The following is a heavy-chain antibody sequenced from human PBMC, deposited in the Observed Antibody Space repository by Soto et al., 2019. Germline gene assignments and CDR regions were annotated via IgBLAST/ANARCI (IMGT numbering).Heavy chain of an antibody. Sequence: PGESLRISCKGSGYSFTNYWIGWVRQMPGKGLEWMGIIYPDDSDTKYSPSFQGQVTISADEPISTAYLQWSSLKASDTAMYYCARPHSSGWYYFDYWGQGPLVTVSS. CDR2: IYPDDSDT. CDR3: ARPHSSGWYYFDY. J-gene: IGHJ4*02. D-gene: IGHD6-19*01. CDR1: GYSFTNYW. V-gene: IGHV5-51*01.